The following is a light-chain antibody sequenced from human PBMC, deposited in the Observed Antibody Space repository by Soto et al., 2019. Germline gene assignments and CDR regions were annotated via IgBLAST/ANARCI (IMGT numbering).Light chain of an antibody. J-gene: IGLJ1*01. CDR2: GNT. V-gene: IGLV1-40*01. CDR1: SSNIGAGYD. CDR3: QSYDSSLSGSV. Sequence: QSALAQPPSVSGAPGQRVTISCTGSSSNIGAGYDVHWYQQLPGTAPKVLIYGNTNRPSGVPDRFSGSQSGTSASLAITGLQAEDEADYYCQSYDSSLSGSVLGTGTKVTVL.